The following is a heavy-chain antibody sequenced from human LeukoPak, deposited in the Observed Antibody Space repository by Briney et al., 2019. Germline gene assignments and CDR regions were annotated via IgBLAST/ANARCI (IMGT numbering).Heavy chain of an antibody. J-gene: IGHJ4*02. Sequence: GGSLRLSCAASGFTFSSYAMSWVRQAPGKGLEWVSAISGSGGSTYYADSVKGRFTISRDNSKNTLYLQMNSLRAEDTAVYYCAKSGMVRGVRYFDYWGQGTLVTVSP. CDR2: ISGSGGST. CDR1: GFTFSSYA. CDR3: AKSGMVRGVRYFDY. D-gene: IGHD3-10*01. V-gene: IGHV3-23*01.